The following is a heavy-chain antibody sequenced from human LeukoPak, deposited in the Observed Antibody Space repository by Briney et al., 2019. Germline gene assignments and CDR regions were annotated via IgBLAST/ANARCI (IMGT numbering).Heavy chain of an antibody. D-gene: IGHD5-24*01. Sequence: GGSLRLSCAASGFTVSSNYMSWVRQAPGKGLEWVSVIYSGGSTYYADSVKGRFTISRDNYKNTLYLQMNSLRAEDTAVYYCARCRDGYKRDDAFDIWGQGTMVTVSS. CDR2: IYSGGST. CDR1: GFTVSSNY. V-gene: IGHV3-53*01. CDR3: ARCRDGYKRDDAFDI. J-gene: IGHJ3*02.